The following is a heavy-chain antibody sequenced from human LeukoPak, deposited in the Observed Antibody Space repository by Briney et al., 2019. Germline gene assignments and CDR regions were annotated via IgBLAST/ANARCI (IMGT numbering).Heavy chain of an antibody. V-gene: IGHV3-7*01. CDR1: GFTFTSFW. D-gene: IGHD6-19*01. CDR3: ARDTSGGWYGLIDY. Sequence: GGSLRLPCEASGFTFTSFWMSWVRQAPGKGLEWVANIKQDGSEKYYVDPVKGRFTISRDNAKNSLYLQMNSLRAEDTAVYYCARDTSGGWYGLIDYWGQGTPVTVSS. J-gene: IGHJ4*02. CDR2: IKQDGSEK.